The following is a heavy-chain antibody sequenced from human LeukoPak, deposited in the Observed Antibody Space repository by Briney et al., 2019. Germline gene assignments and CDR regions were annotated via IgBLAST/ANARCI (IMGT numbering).Heavy chain of an antibody. D-gene: IGHD6-19*01. CDR2: INTNTGNP. V-gene: IGHV7-4-1*02. J-gene: IGHJ4*02. CDR1: GYTFTSYG. CDR3: ARDRGSGWYLTPIFADY. Sequence: ASVKVSCKASGYTFTSYGISWVRQAPGQGLEWMGWINTNTGNPTYAQGFTGRFVFSLDTSVSTAYLQISSLKAEDTAVYYCARDRGSGWYLTPIFADYWGQGTLVTVSS.